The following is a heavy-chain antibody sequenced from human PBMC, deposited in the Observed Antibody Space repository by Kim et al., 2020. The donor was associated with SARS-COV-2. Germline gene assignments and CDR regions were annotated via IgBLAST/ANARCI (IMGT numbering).Heavy chain of an antibody. V-gene: IGHV1-69*04. D-gene: IGHD2-15*01. Sequence: QGRVTITADKSTSTAYMELSSLRSEDTAVYYCARGQCSGGSCPHRSWFDPWGQGTLVTVSS. J-gene: IGHJ5*02. CDR3: ARGQCSGGSCPHRSWFDP.